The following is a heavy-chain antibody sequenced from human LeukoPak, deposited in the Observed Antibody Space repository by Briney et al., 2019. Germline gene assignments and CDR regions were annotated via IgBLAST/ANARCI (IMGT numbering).Heavy chain of an antibody. Sequence: GGSLRLSCVVSGFTVSDNYMSWVRQAPGKGLEWVSSISSSSSYIYYADSVKGRFTISRDNAKNSLYLQMNSLRAEDTAVYYCARDHGLSIAALDYYYGMDVWGQGTTVTVSS. J-gene: IGHJ6*02. CDR2: ISSSSSYI. CDR1: GFTVSDNY. D-gene: IGHD6-6*01. CDR3: ARDHGLSIAALDYYYGMDV. V-gene: IGHV3-21*01.